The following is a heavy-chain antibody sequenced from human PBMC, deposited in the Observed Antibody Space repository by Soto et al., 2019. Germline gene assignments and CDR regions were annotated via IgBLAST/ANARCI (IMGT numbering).Heavy chain of an antibody. CDR3: ARVGESGYSYGQIDY. V-gene: IGHV1-18*01. Sequence: GASVKVSCKASGYTFTSYGISWVRQAPGQGLEWMGWISAYNGNTNHAQKLQGRVTMTTDTSTSTAYMELRSLRSDDTAVYYCARVGESGYSYGQIDYWGQGTLVTVSS. J-gene: IGHJ4*02. CDR2: ISAYNGNT. CDR1: GYTFTSYG. D-gene: IGHD5-18*01.